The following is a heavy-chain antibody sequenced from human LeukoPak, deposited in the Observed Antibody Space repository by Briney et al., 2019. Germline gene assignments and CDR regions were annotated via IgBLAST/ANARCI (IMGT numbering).Heavy chain of an antibody. CDR2: ISGSGGST. D-gene: IGHD3-22*01. V-gene: IGHV3-23*01. J-gene: IGHJ4*02. Sequence: GGSLRLSCAASGFTFSSYAMSWVRQAPGKGLEWVSTISGSGGSTYYADSVKGRFTISRDNSKNTLYLQMNSLRAEDTAVYYCAKVGHSNYYDSSGYPTVYFDYWGQGTLVTVSS. CDR3: AKVGHSNYYDSSGYPTVYFDY. CDR1: GFTFSSYA.